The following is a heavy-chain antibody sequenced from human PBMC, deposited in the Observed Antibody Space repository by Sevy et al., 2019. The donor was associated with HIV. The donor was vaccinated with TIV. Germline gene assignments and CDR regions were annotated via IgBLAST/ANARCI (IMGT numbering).Heavy chain of an antibody. CDR3: AKEDIVVVPAALHHKNTYYYMDV. CDR1: GFTFSSYG. CDR2: IRYDGSNK. Sequence: GGSLRLSCAASGFTFSSYGMHWVRQAPGKGLEWVAFIRYDGSNKYYADSVKGRFTISRDNSKNTLYLQMNSLRAEDTAVYYCAKEDIVVVPAALHHKNTYYYMDVWGKGTTVTVSS. J-gene: IGHJ6*03. V-gene: IGHV3-30*02. D-gene: IGHD2-2*02.